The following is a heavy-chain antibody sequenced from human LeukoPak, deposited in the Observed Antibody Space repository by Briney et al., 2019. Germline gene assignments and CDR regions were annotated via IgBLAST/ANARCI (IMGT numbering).Heavy chain of an antibody. D-gene: IGHD6-19*01. Sequence: SETLSLTCAVYGGSSSGYYWSWIRQPPGKGLEWIGEINHSGSTNYNPSLKSRVTISVDTSKNQFSLKLSSVTAADTAVYYCARVLAYSSGWYRFYYYYYMDVWGKGTTVTVSS. V-gene: IGHV4-34*01. CDR3: ARVLAYSSGWYRFYYYYYMDV. J-gene: IGHJ6*03. CDR1: GGSSSGYY. CDR2: INHSGST.